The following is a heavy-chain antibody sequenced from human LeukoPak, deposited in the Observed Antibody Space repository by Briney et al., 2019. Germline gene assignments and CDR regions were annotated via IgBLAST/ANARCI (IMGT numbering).Heavy chain of an antibody. V-gene: IGHV3-23*01. D-gene: IGHD2-2*01. CDR1: GFTFNRNA. CDR3: AKVSSKVVVVPAAVLFDY. Sequence: GSLRLSCAASGFTFNRNAISWVRQAPGKGLEWVSTIGGSGDKTFYADSVKGRFTISRDNSKNTLYLQMNSLRAEDTAVYYCAKVSSKVVVVPAAVLFDYWGQGTLVTVSS. CDR2: IGGSGDKT. J-gene: IGHJ4*02.